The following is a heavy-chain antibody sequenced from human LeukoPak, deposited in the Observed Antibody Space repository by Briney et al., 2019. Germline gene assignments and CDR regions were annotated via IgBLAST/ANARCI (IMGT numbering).Heavy chain of an antibody. J-gene: IGHJ4*02. Sequence: PSETLSLTCAVHGGSFSGHYCSWIRQPPGKGLEWIGEISHTGSTNYNPSLKSRVTISGDTSKNQFSLKLSSVTAADTAVYYCVGYYYGSGSYHNYPNFDYWGQGTLDTVSS. CDR1: GGSFSGHY. CDR3: VGYYYGSGSYHNYPNFDY. V-gene: IGHV4-34*01. CDR2: ISHTGST. D-gene: IGHD3-10*01.